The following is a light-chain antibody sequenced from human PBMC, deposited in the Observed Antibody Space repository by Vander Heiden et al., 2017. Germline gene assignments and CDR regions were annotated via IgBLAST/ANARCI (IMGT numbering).Light chain of an antibody. CDR3: QQRSNWPPWT. J-gene: IGKJ2*02. Sequence: EIVLTQSPATLSLSPGERATLSCSASQSVSSYLDWYQQEPGQAPRLLIYDASNSATGIPARFSGSGSGTDFTLTISSLGPEDFAVYYCQQRSNWPPWTFGQGTKLEIK. V-gene: IGKV3-11*01. CDR1: QSVSSY. CDR2: DAS.